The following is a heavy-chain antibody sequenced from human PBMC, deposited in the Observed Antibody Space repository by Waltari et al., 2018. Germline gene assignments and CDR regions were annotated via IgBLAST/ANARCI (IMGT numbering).Heavy chain of an antibody. J-gene: IGHJ5*02. V-gene: IGHV1-69-2*01. Sequence: EVQLVQSGAEVKKPGATVKISCKVSGYTFTDYYMHWVQQAPGKGLEWMGMVDPEDGETINSEKFQGRFTITADTSTDTAYMELSSLRSEDTAVYYCATGGVENWFDPWGQGTLVTVSS. CDR3: ATGGVENWFDP. CDR2: VDPEDGET. CDR1: GYTFTDYY. D-gene: IGHD3-10*01.